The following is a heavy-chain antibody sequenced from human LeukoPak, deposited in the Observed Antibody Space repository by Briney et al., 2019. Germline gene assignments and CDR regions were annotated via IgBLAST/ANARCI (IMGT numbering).Heavy chain of an antibody. V-gene: IGHV4-30-4*01. D-gene: IGHD3-10*01. CDR2: IYYSGST. CDR1: GGSISSGDYY. CDR3: ASKSPNYYGSGRGAFDI. J-gene: IGHJ3*02. Sequence: SETLSITCTVSGGSISSGDYYWRWIRQPPGKGLEWIGDIYYSGSTYYNPSLKSRVTISVDTSKNQFSLKLSSVTAADTAVYYCASKSPNYYGSGRGAFDIWGQGTMVTVSS.